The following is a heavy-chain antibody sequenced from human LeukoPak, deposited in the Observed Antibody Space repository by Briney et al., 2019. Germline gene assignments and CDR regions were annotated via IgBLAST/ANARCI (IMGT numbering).Heavy chain of an antibody. CDR2: INPNSGGT. V-gene: IGHV1-2*02. CDR3: ARDQVLDSSSWPPNWFDP. Sequence: ASVKVSCKASGHTFTGYYMHWVRQAPGQGLEWMGWINPNSGGTNYAQKFQGRVTMTRDTSISTAYMELSRLRSDDTAVYYCARDQVLDSSSWPPNWFDPWGQGTLVTVSS. J-gene: IGHJ5*02. CDR1: GHTFTGYY. D-gene: IGHD6-13*01.